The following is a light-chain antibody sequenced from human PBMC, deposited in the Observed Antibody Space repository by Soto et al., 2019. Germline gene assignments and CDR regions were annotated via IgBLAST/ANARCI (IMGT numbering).Light chain of an antibody. CDR2: GAS. CDR1: QSVSSSY. J-gene: IGKJ4*02. Sequence: ATLSGPPGERDTLSCAASQSVSSSYLAWYQHKPGQAPRLLIYGASSRATGIPDRFSGSGSGTDFTLTISRLEPEDCAVYYCQQYDSSPNTFGEGTNLDI. CDR3: QQYDSSPNT. V-gene: IGKV3-20*01.